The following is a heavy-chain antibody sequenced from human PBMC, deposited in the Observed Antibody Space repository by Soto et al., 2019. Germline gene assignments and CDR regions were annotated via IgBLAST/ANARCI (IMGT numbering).Heavy chain of an antibody. J-gene: IGHJ4*02. CDR3: TSGVNWNDVSDY. V-gene: IGHV4-59*01. D-gene: IGHD1-1*01. Sequence: SETLSLTCTVSGGSISSYYWTWIRQPPGKGLEWIGYIYSNGRTNYNPSLKSRVTISVDTSKNQFSLKLRSVTAADTAVYYCTSGVNWNDVSDYWGQGTLVTVSS. CDR1: GGSISSYY. CDR2: IYSNGRT.